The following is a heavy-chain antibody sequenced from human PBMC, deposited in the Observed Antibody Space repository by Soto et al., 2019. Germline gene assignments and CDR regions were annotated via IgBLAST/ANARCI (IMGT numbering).Heavy chain of an antibody. J-gene: IGHJ6*02. V-gene: IGHV1-3*01. D-gene: IGHD6-6*01. CDR3: AKVGGPSXVGTRPVTYYYQYGMDV. CDR2: INAGNGKT. CDR1: GYTFTTST. Sequence: ASVKVSCKASGYTFTTSTMHWVRQAPGQSLEWMGWINAGNGKTKYSQKFQGRVTINRDTSASTAYMELSNLRSEDTAVYYCAKVGGPSXVGTRPVTYYYQYGMDVWGPGTTVTVSS.